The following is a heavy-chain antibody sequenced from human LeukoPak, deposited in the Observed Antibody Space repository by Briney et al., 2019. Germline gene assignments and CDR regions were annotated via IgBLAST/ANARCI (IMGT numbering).Heavy chain of an antibody. Sequence: PSETLSLTCTVSDGSISSHYWSWIRQPPGKGLEWIGHFAYSGTTSYNASLKSRVTISVDTSKNQFSLTLTSVTAADTAVYYCARPHSSGWYGVYDICGQGTMVTVSS. J-gene: IGHJ3*02. CDR3: ARPHSSGWYGVYDI. CDR2: FAYSGTT. V-gene: IGHV4-59*08. CDR1: DGSISSHY. D-gene: IGHD6-19*01.